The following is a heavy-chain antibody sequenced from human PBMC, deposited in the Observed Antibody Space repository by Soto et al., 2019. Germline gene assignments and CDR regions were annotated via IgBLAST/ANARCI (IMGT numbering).Heavy chain of an antibody. CDR1: GFTFRSYA. CDR3: AKATMVVVVLHEFDY. CDR2: ISGSGDTT. D-gene: IGHD3-22*01. V-gene: IGHV3-23*01. J-gene: IGHJ4*02. Sequence: EVQLLESGGGLVRPGGSLRLSCAASGFTFRSYAMSWVRRAPGKGLEWVSGISGSGDTTYYADSVKGRFTTSRDNSKNTLYLQMNSLRAEDTAVYFCAKATMVVVVLHEFDYWGQGALVTVSS.